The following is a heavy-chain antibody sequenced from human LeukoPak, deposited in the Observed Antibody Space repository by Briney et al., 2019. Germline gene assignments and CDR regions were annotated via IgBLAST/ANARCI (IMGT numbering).Heavy chain of an antibody. V-gene: IGHV1-18*01. CDR1: GYTFTSYG. Sequence: ASVKVSRKASGYTFTSYGISWVRQAPGQGLEWMGWISAYNGNTNYAQKLQGRVTMTTDTSTSTAYMELRSLRSDDTAVYYCARVENPYYYDSSGAFDIWGQGTMVTVSS. D-gene: IGHD3-22*01. CDR3: ARVENPYYYDSSGAFDI. J-gene: IGHJ3*02. CDR2: ISAYNGNT.